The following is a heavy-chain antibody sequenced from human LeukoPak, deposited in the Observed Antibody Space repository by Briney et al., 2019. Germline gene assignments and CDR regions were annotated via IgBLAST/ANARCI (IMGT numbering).Heavy chain of an antibody. CDR2: INTDGSDT. D-gene: IGHD2-21*02. CDR3: ARDSHCHPDY. V-gene: IGHV3-74*01. Sequence: GGSLRLSCAASGFTFSDYWVHWVRQAPGKGLVWVSHINTDGSDTGYADSVKGRFTISRDNAKNTLYLQMNSLRAEDTAVYYCARDSHCHPDYWGQGTLVTVSS. J-gene: IGHJ4*02. CDR1: GFTFSDYW.